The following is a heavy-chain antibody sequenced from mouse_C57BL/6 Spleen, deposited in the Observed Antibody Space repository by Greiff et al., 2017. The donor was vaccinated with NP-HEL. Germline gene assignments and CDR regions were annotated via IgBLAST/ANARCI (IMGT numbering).Heavy chain of an antibody. D-gene: IGHD2-5*01. Sequence: EVQVVESGGDLVKPGGSLKLSCAASGFTFSSYGMSWVRQTPDKRLEWVATISSGGSYTYYPDSVKGRFTISRDNAKNTLYLQMSSLKSEDTAMYYCARHGSNYVLYFDYWGQGTTLTVSS. J-gene: IGHJ2*01. CDR1: GFTFSSYG. CDR2: ISSGGSYT. CDR3: ARHGSNYVLYFDY. V-gene: IGHV5-6*01.